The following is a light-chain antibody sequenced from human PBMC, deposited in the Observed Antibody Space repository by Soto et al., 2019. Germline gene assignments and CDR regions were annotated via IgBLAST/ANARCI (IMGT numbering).Light chain of an antibody. CDR3: CSHAGSYTYV. Sequence: QSVLTQPRSVSGSPGQSLTISCTGTSSDVGGYNYVSWYQQYPGKVPKLMIYDVTKRPSGVPDRFSGSKSGNTAPLTISGLQAEDEADYYCCSHAGSYTYVFGTGTKVTVL. CDR1: SSDVGGYNY. CDR2: DVT. J-gene: IGLJ1*01. V-gene: IGLV2-11*01.